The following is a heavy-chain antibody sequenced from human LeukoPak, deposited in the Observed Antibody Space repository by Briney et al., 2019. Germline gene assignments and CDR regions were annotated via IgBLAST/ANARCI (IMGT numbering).Heavy chain of an antibody. J-gene: IGHJ4*02. CDR3: ARDLKISSSWYGIDY. CDR2: IYYSGST. D-gene: IGHD6-13*01. Sequence: SETLSLTCTVSGGSISSYYWSWIRQPPGKGLEWIGYIYYSGSTNYNPSLKSRVTISVDTSKNQFSLKLSSVTAADTAAYYCARDLKISSSWYGIDYWGQGTLVTVSS. V-gene: IGHV4-59*01. CDR1: GGSISSYY.